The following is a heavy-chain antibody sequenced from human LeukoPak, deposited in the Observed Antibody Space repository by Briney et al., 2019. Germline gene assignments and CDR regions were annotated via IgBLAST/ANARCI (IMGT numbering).Heavy chain of an antibody. J-gene: IGHJ4*02. CDR1: GFTFSSYA. D-gene: IGHD1-1*01. CDR2: ISGRGGST. CDR3: ARKTTGTTYYFDY. Sequence: GGSLRLSCAASGFTFSSYAMSWVRQAPGKGLEWVSAISGRGGSTNYADSVKGRFTISRDNSKNTLYLQMNSLRAEDTAVYYCARKTTGTTYYFDYWGQGTLVTVSS. V-gene: IGHV3-23*01.